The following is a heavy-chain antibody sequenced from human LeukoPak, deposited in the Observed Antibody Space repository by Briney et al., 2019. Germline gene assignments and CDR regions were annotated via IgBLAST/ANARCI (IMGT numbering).Heavy chain of an antibody. CDR2: IKQHGSEK. J-gene: IGHJ4*02. CDR3: ARIGIDYLASYHFDY. D-gene: IGHD2/OR15-2a*01. Sequence: ESGGSLRLSCAASGFTFNYTWMSWVRQAPGRGLGWVATIKQHGSEKLYVDSVKGRFTISRDNTKSSLYLQMNRLGAEDTAVYYCARIGIDYLASYHFDYWGQGTLVTVSS. V-gene: IGHV3-7*01. CDR1: GFTFNYTW.